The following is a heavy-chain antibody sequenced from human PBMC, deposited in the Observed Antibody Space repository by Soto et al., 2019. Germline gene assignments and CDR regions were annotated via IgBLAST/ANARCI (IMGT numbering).Heavy chain of an antibody. J-gene: IGHJ3*02. V-gene: IGHV2-5*01. CDR1: GFSLSTSGVG. D-gene: IGHD3-16*01. CDR2: IFWNDDK. CDR3: AHRALGTFSDSFDT. Sequence: FGPTLVNPTQTLTLTCTCSGFSLSTSGVGVGWIRQPPGKALEWLALIFWNDDKRYSPSLKSRLTITKDTSKNQVVLTMTNMDPVDTAPYSWAHRALGTFSDSFDTWGQGTRVPV.